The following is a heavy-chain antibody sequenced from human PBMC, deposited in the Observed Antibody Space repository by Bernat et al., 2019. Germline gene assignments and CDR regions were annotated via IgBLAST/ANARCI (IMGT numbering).Heavy chain of an antibody. V-gene: IGHV4-59*08. CDR2: ICDSGST. D-gene: IGHD6-19*01. J-gene: IGHJ5*02. Sequence: QLQLQESGPRLVKPSETLSLTCSVSGDSMSGYCWSWIRQSPGRGLEWIAYICDSGSTDYNPSCKSRVTISTDTSKNHFSLKLNSVSAADTAVYYCARHGSGWSFGAWGQGTLVTVSS. CDR1: GDSMSGYC. CDR3: ARHGSGWSFGA.